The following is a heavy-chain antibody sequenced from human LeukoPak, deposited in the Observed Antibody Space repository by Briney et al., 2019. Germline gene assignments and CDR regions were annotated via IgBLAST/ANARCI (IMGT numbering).Heavy chain of an antibody. Sequence: GSLRLSCAASGFTFSNYWMIWVRQAPGKGLEWVANIKQDGSEKRYADSVRGRFTVSRDNAHTSLYLQMSSLRAEDTALYFCARASVPWLQLTWGQGTLVTVSS. V-gene: IGHV3-7*05. CDR3: ARASVPWLQLT. CDR1: GFTFSNYW. J-gene: IGHJ5*02. D-gene: IGHD5-24*01. CDR2: IKQDGSEK.